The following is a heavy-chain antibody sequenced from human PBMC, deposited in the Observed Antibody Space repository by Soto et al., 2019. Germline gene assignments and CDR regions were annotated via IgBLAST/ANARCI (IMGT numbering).Heavy chain of an antibody. Sequence: QVQLQESGPGLVKPSETLSLTCTVSGGSVSSGSYYWSWIRQPPGKGLEWIGYIYTSGSTNYNPSLKSRVTMSVDTSKNQFSLKLSSVTAADTAVYYCASEDYVWGSYRYWGQGTLVTVSS. CDR1: GGSVSSGSYY. D-gene: IGHD3-16*02. J-gene: IGHJ4*02. CDR2: IYTSGST. V-gene: IGHV4-61*01. CDR3: ASEDYVWGSYRY.